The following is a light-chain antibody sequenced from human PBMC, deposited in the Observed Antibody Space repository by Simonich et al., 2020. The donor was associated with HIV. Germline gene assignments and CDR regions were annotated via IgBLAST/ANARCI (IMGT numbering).Light chain of an antibody. Sequence: DIVMTQSPLSLPVTPGEPASISCRSSQSLLHSNGYNYLDLYLQKPGQSPQLLIYLGSNRASGVPDRFSGSGSGTDFTLKISRVEAEDVVLYYCMQALETPFTFGPGTKVDIK. V-gene: IGKV2-28*01. CDR3: MQALETPFT. J-gene: IGKJ3*01. CDR1: QSLLHSNGYNY. CDR2: LGS.